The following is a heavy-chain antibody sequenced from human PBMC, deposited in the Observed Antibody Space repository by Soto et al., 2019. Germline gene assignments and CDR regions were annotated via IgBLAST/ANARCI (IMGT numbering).Heavy chain of an antibody. J-gene: IGHJ5*02. D-gene: IGHD3-22*01. Sequence: SETLSLTCTVSGGSISSSSYYWGWIRQPPGKGLEWIGSIYYSGSTYYNPSLKSRVTISVDTSKKQFSLRLTSVTVADTAVYYCARLGYDSSGYPSWFDPWGQGTLVTVS. CDR1: GGSISSSSYY. CDR3: ARLGYDSSGYPSWFDP. V-gene: IGHV4-39*07. CDR2: IYYSGST.